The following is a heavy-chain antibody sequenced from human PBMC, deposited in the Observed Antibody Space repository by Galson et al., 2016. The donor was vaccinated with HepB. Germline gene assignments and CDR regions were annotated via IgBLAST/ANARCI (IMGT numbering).Heavy chain of an antibody. J-gene: IGHJ3*01. D-gene: IGHD2-21*02. Sequence: SETLSLTCAVYGGSFSDSYWSWIRQPPGKGLEWIGEINHSGNTNYNPSLKSRVTISVDTSKNQFSLELTSVTAADTAVYSCVRHCGGGDCYRAFDVWGQGTMVTVSS. CDR3: VRHCGGGDCYRAFDV. CDR2: INHSGNT. V-gene: IGHV4-34*01. CDR1: GGSFSDSY.